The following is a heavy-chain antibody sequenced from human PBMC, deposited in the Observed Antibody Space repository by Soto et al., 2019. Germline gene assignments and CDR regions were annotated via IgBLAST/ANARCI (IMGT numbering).Heavy chain of an antibody. Sequence: GESLKISCKGSGYRFSSYWIAWVRQMPGKGLEWMGIIYPGDSDTRYSPSLQGQVTMSVDKSNSTAYLHWSSLKASDTAMYYCARQGSNGAYYYYGMDVWGQGTTVTVSS. D-gene: IGHD2-8*01. CDR1: GYRFSSYW. J-gene: IGHJ6*02. V-gene: IGHV5-51*01. CDR2: IYPGDSDT. CDR3: ARQGSNGAYYYYGMDV.